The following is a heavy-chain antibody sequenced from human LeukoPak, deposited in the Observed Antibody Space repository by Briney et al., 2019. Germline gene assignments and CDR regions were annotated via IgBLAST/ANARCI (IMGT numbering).Heavy chain of an antibody. V-gene: IGHV3-21*06. CDR1: GFTFKNYG. J-gene: IGHJ6*02. CDR3: ARSKGGAQREYGMDV. CDR2: ISSGATYI. D-gene: IGHD1-1*01. Sequence: GGSLRLSCAASGFTFKNYGMNWVRQAPGKGLEWVSSISSGATYIDNADSVKGRFTISRDNAKNSLYLEMNSLRAEDRAVYYCARSKGGAQREYGMDVWGQGTTVTVSS.